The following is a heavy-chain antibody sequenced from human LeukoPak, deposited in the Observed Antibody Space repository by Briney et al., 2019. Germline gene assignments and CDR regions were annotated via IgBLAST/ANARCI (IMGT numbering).Heavy chain of an antibody. CDR2: IYSGGST. CDR1: GFTPSSDY. J-gene: IGHJ4*02. CDR3: AAEKPGTGTFLDY. D-gene: IGHD1-1*01. V-gene: IGHV3-53*01. Sequence: GGSLRLSCVASGFTPSSDYMSWVRQAPGKGLEWVSVIYSGGSTEYADSVRGRFTISRDKSGNTLYLQMNSLRAEDTAVYFCAAEKPGTGTFLDYWGQGTLVTVSS.